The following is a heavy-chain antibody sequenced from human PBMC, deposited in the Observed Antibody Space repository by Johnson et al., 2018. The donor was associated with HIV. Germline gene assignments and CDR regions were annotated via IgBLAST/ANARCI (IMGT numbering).Heavy chain of an antibody. D-gene: IGHD4-17*01. V-gene: IGHV3-66*02. J-gene: IGHJ3*02. CDR3: ARGDYGDYLNAFDI. CDR1: GFTFSSYA. CDR2: IYSGGST. Sequence: VQLMESGGGLVQPGGSLRLSCAASGFTFSSYAMRWVRQAPGKGLEWVSVIYSGGSTYYADSVKGRFTISRDNSKNTLYLQMNSLRAEDTAVYYCARGDYGDYLNAFDIWGQGTMVTVSS.